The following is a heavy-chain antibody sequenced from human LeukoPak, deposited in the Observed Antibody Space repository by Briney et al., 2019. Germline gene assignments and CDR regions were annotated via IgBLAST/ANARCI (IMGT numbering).Heavy chain of an antibody. Sequence: ASVKVSCKTSGYSFTGYYIHWVRQAPGQGLEWMGRINPNSGGPNFGQKFQGTVTMTRDTSISTAYLELSNLRSDDTAAYYCVRGYSYGFYFDYWGQGSLVTVSS. V-gene: IGHV1-2*06. D-gene: IGHD5-18*01. CDR3: VRGYSYGFYFDY. J-gene: IGHJ4*02. CDR1: GYSFTGYY. CDR2: INPNSGGP.